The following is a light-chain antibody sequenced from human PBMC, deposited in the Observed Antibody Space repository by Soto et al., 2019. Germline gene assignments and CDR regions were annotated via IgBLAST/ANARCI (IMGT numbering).Light chain of an antibody. J-gene: IGLJ1*01. V-gene: IGLV1-40*01. Sequence: QSVLTHPPSASGAPGQRVTISNTGTRFNIGAGYEVHWYQHFPGTAPKLLIYGNNDRPSGVPDRFSGSKSGTSAPLAITGLQAEDGAYYFCHPSDTSIYVLGTGTKVPAL. CDR1: RFNIGAGYE. CDR2: GNN. CDR3: HPSDTSIYV.